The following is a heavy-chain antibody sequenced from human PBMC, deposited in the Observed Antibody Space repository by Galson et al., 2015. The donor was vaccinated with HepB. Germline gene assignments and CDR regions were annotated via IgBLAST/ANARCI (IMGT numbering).Heavy chain of an antibody. V-gene: IGHV3-23*01. Sequence: SLRLSCAASGFTFSNYAMSWVRQAPGKGLEWVSCLSGSGNRTHFADSVKGRFTISRDNSKNMVYPQMNSLRAEDTAVYYCAKGGNIATLYYGMEVWGQGTTVTVSS. CDR3: AKGGNIATLYYGMEV. CDR1: GFTFSNYA. CDR2: LSGSGNRT. J-gene: IGHJ6*02. D-gene: IGHD6-6*01.